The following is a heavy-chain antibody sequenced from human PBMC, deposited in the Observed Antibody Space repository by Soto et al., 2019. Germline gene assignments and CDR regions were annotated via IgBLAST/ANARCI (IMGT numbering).Heavy chain of an antibody. CDR1: GGTFGSYA. J-gene: IGHJ4*02. Sequence: GGSLRLCWSASGGTFGSYAVRWVRQAPGKGLEYVSAISSNGGSTYYADSVKGRFTISRDNSKNTLYLQMSSLRAEDTAVYYCVGNPYGHVLFDYWGQGTLVTVSS. D-gene: IGHD3-10*01. CDR3: VGNPYGHVLFDY. CDR2: ISSNGGST. V-gene: IGHV3-64D*08.